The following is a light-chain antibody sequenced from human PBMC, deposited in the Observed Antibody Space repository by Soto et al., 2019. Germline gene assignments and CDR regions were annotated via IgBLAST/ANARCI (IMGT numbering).Light chain of an antibody. CDR2: LRS. CDR1: QSLLHSNGYNY. J-gene: IGKJ5*01. Sequence: DIVMTQSPLSLPVTPGEPASISCRSSQSLLHSNGYNYLDWYLQKPGHSPQLLIYLRSNRASGVPDRFSSSGSGTDVTLKISRVEAEDVGVYYCMQTLQTPITFGQGTRLEIK. V-gene: IGKV2-28*01. CDR3: MQTLQTPIT.